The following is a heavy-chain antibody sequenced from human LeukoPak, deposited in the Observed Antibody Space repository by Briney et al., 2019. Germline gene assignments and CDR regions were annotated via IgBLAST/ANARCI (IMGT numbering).Heavy chain of an antibody. J-gene: IGHJ4*02. CDR3: ARDDYSGNYRPFDY. V-gene: IGHV1-2*02. D-gene: IGHD1-26*01. CDR2: INPNGGGT. Sequence: GASVRVSCKASGYTFTGYFLHWVRQAPGQGLEWMGWINPNGGGTTYAKSFQGRVTMTRDTSISTAYMELSSLRSDDTAVYYCARDDYSGNYRPFDYWGQGTLVTVSA. CDR1: GYTFTGYF.